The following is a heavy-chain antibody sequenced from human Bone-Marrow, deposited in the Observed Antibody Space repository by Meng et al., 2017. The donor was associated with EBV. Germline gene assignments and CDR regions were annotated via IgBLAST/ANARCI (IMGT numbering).Heavy chain of an antibody. CDR2: MDPNSGNT. D-gene: IGHD3-10*01. Sequence: QVQLVQSGAEVKKPGASVKVSCKASGYTFTRYDINWVRQATGQGLEWMGWMDPNSGNTGFAQRFQGRVTMTRNTSISTAYMELSALTSEDTAVYYCARDVYASGTYRADPWGQGTLVTGSS. J-gene: IGHJ5*02. V-gene: IGHV1-8*01. CDR3: ARDVYASGTYRADP. CDR1: GYTFTRYD.